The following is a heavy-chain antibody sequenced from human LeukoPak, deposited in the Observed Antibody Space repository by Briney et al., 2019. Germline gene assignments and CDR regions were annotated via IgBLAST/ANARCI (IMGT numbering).Heavy chain of an antibody. CDR3: AKAPAYYYDSSGLDY. J-gene: IGHJ4*02. Sequence: PGGSLRLSCAASGFTFSSYAMSWVRQAPGKGLEWVSAISGSGGSTYYADSVKGRFTISRDSSKNTLYLQMNSLRAEDTAVYYCAKAPAYYYDSSGLDYWGQGTLVTVSS. D-gene: IGHD3-22*01. CDR2: ISGSGGST. CDR1: GFTFSSYA. V-gene: IGHV3-23*01.